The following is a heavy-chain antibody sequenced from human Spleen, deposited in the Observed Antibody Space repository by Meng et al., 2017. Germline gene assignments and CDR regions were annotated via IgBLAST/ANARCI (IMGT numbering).Heavy chain of an antibody. D-gene: IGHD3-10*01. Sequence: ASVQVSCYTSGFSFLSYFVHCVRQDPGHGLEWMAMIVPSGGSTSSAQKFQGRVAVTIDTSTRTVYMELGSLRSEDTAVYYCAKVEGSITMVRGVSLNYFDYWGQGTLVTVSS. CDR2: IVPSGGST. CDR3: AKVEGSITMVRGVSLNYFDY. V-gene: IGHV1-46*01. CDR1: GFSFLSYF. J-gene: IGHJ4*02.